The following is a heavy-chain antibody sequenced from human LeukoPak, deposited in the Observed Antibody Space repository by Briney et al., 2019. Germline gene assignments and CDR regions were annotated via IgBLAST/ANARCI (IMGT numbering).Heavy chain of an antibody. J-gene: IGHJ5*02. V-gene: IGHV3-23*01. CDR2: ISNSGSST. D-gene: IGHD3-3*01. Sequence: GGSLRLSCAASGFTFSSYAMSWVRLAPGKGLEWVSTISNSGSSTYYADSVRGRLTISRDNSKNTLYLQMNSLRAEDTAVYYCAKGKVSAFLNWFDPWGQGTLVTVSS. CDR1: GFTFSSYA. CDR3: AKGKVSAFLNWFDP.